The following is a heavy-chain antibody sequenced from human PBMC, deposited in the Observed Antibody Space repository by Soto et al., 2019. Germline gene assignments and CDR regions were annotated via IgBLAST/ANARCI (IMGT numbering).Heavy chain of an antibody. D-gene: IGHD5-12*01. J-gene: IGHJ4*02. CDR3: ARDPGYSYGFDY. CDR2: ISYDGGNN. V-gene: IGHV3-30*03. CDR1: GFTFSTYG. Sequence: GGSLRLSCAASGFTFSTYGMHWVRQAPGKGLEWVAVISYDGGNNYYADSVKGRFTISRDNSKNTLYLQMNSLRTEDTAVYYCARDPGYSYGFDYWGQGTLVTVSS.